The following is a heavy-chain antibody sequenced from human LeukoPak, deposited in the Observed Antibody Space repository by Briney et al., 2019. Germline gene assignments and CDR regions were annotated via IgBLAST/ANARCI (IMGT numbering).Heavy chain of an antibody. CDR1: GYTFTTYG. J-gene: IGHJ5*02. Sequence: ASVKVSCKASGYTFTTYGISWVRQAPGQGLEWMGWISAYNGQTNHTHNLQGRVSMTIDTSTSTAYMELRSLRSDDTAVYYCARCGGSYYVHRWFDPWGQGTLATVSS. CDR2: ISAYNGQT. CDR3: ARCGGSYYVHRWFDP. V-gene: IGHV1-18*01. D-gene: IGHD1-26*01.